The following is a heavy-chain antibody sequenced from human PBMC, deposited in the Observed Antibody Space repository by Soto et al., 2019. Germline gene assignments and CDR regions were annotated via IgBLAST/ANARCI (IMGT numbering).Heavy chain of an antibody. CDR2: INQDGSEK. Sequence: EVQLVESGGGLVQPGGSLRLSCAASGFIFRSYWMSWVRQAPGKGLEWVANINQDGSEKYYVDSVRGRFIISRDNAENSLYLQMNSLRAEDTALYYCVRDGVAAGLYLDNWGQGTLVTVSS. CDR3: VRDGVAAGLYLDN. J-gene: IGHJ4*02. CDR1: GFIFRSYW. D-gene: IGHD2-15*01. V-gene: IGHV3-7*01.